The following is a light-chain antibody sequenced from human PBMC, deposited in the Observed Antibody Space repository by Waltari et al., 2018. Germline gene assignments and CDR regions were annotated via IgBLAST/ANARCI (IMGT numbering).Light chain of an antibody. V-gene: IGLV1-40*01. CDR3: QSYDSSLSGSV. CDR1: SSNIGAGYD. CDR2: GNS. Sequence: QSGLTQPPSVSGAPGQRVTISCPGSSSNIGAGYDVHWYQLLPGTAPKLLIYGNSNRPSGVPDRFSGSKSGTSASLAITGLQAEDEADYYCQSYDSSLSGSVFGGGTKLTVL. J-gene: IGLJ2*01.